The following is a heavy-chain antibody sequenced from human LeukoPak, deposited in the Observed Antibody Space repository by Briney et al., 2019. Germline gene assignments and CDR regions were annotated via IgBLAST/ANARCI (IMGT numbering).Heavy chain of an antibody. CDR2: IYYSGST. D-gene: IGHD3-22*01. J-gene: IGHJ3*02. V-gene: IGHV4-39*01. CDR3: ARQRRRQITMIVVVNKGGAFDI. Sequence: SETLSLTCTVSGGSISSSNYYWGWVRQPPGKGLEWIGSIYYSGSTYYNRTLKSRVTMSVDTSKNQFSLKLSSVTAADTAVYYCARQRRRQITMIVVVNKGGAFDIWGQGTMVTISS. CDR1: GGSISSSNYY.